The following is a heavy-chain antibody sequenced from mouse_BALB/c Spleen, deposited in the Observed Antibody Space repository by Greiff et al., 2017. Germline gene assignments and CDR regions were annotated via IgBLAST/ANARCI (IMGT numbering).Heavy chain of an antibody. V-gene: IGHV7-3*02. CDR3: ARELGGFAY. Sequence: EVQGVESGGGLVQPGGSLRLSCATSGFTFTDYYMSWVRQPPGKALEWLGFIRNKANGYTTEYSASVKGRFTISRDNSQSILYLQMNTLRAEDSATYYCARELGGFAYWGQGTLVTVSA. J-gene: IGHJ3*01. CDR1: GFTFTDYY. CDR2: IRNKANGYTT. D-gene: IGHD4-1*01.